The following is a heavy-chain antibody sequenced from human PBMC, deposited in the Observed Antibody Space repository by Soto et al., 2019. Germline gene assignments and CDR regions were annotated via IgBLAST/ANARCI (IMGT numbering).Heavy chain of an antibody. V-gene: IGHV3-33*01. CDR2: IWYDGSNK. CDR1: GFTFSSYG. CDR3: ARDDLAADGTPLDY. D-gene: IGHD6-13*01. J-gene: IGHJ4*02. Sequence: QVQLVESGGGVVQPGRSLRLSCAESGFTFSSYGMHWVRQAPGKGLEWVAVIWYDGSNKNYADSVKGRFTISRDNSKNTLYLQMNSLRAEDTAVYYCARDDLAADGTPLDYWGQGTLVTVSS.